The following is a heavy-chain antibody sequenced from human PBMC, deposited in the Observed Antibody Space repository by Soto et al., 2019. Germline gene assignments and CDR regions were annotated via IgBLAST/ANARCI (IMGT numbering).Heavy chain of an antibody. D-gene: IGHD2-15*01. CDR1: GGSFSGYY. CDR2: INHSGST. J-gene: IGHJ6*02. Sequence: PSETLSLTCAVYGGSFSGYYWSWIRQPPGKGLEWIGEINHSGSTNYNPSLKSRVTISVDTSKNQFSLKLSSVTAADTAVYYCARGLGYRAFSGYCSGGSCYQPVYYYGMDVWGQGTTVTVS. V-gene: IGHV4-34*01. CDR3: ARGLGYRAFSGYCSGGSCYQPVYYYGMDV.